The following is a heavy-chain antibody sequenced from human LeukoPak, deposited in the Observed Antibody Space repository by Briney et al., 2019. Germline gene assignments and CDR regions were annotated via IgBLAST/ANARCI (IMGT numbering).Heavy chain of an antibody. CDR2: INTNTGNP. J-gene: IGHJ3*02. V-gene: IGHV7-4-1*02. Sequence: ASVKVSCKASGYTFTSYAMNWVRQAPGQGLEWMGWINTNTGNPTYAQGFTGRFVFSLDTSVSSAYLQISSLQAEDTAVYSCASRGGSGSFTFDIWGQGTMVTVSS. D-gene: IGHD3-10*01. CDR1: GYTFTSYA. CDR3: ASRGGSGSFTFDI.